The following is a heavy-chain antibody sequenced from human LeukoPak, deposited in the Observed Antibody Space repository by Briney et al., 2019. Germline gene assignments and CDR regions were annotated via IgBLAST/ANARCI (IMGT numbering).Heavy chain of an antibody. CDR3: ARDPKTVRGVIISREGAY. CDR2: INPNSGGT. D-gene: IGHD3-10*01. V-gene: IGHV1-2*02. CDR1: GYTFTGYY. J-gene: IGHJ4*02. Sequence: ASVKVSCNASGYTFTGYYMHWVRQAPGQGLEWVGWINPNSGGTNYAQKFQGRVTMTRDTSISTAYMELSRLRSADTAVYYCARDPKTVRGVIISREGAYWGQGTLITVSS.